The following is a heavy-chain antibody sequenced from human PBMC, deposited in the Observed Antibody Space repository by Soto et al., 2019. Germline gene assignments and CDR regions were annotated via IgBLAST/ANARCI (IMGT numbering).Heavy chain of an antibody. CDR2: INADNGDT. Sequence: QGQLVQSGAEVKKPGASVKVSCKTSGYTFTRHAIHWVRQAPGQSLEWMGWINADNGDTKYSQEFQDRVTITRDTSASTAYMELNSLTSEDTAVYYCAKSGASSPGNSFDPWGQGTLVTVSS. CDR3: AKSGASSPGNSFDP. V-gene: IGHV1-3*01. J-gene: IGHJ5*02. CDR1: GYTFTRHA. D-gene: IGHD6-13*01.